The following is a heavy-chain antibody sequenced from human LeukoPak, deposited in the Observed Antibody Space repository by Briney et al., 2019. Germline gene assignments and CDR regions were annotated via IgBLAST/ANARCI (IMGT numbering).Heavy chain of an antibody. CDR3: ASRNTNCGGDCYSGAFDI. CDR2: IYPGDSDT. D-gene: IGHD2-21*02. J-gene: IGHJ3*02. CDR1: GYSFTSYW. Sequence: GESLKISCKGSGYSFTSYWIGWVRQMPGKGLEWIGNIYPGDSDTRYSPSFQGQVNISADKSISTAYLQWSSLKASDTAMYYCASRNTNCGGDCYSGAFDIWGQGTMVTVSS. V-gene: IGHV5-51*01.